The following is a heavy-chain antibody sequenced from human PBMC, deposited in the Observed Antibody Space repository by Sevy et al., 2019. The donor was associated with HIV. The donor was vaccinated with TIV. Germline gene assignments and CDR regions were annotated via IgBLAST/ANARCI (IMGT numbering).Heavy chain of an antibody. J-gene: IGHJ6*02. V-gene: IGHV1-8*01. Sequence: ASVKVSCKASGYTFTSYDINWVGQATGQGLERMGWMNPNSGNTGYAQQFQGRVNMTRNSSISTAYMELSCLRSEDTAVDYWARGGLAVAGIDYYYGMDVWGQGTTVTVSS. D-gene: IGHD6-19*01. CDR2: MNPNSGNT. CDR3: ARGGLAVAGIDYYYGMDV. CDR1: GYTFTSYD.